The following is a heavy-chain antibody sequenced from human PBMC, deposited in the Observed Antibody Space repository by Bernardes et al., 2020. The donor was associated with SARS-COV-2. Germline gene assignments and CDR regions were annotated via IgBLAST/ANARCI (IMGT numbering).Heavy chain of an antibody. J-gene: IGHJ5*02. Sequence: SETLSLTCSVSGASIGRVYYWSCILQPPGKGLEWIAYMYHTGSTHYNPSLKSRVTTSVETSKNQFSLKLSSVTAADTAVYYCARVFLRGVNPWFDTWGQGILVTVSS. D-gene: IGHD3-10*01. CDR3: ARVFLRGVNPWFDT. CDR1: GASIGRVYY. V-gene: IGHV4-59*01. CDR2: MYHTGST.